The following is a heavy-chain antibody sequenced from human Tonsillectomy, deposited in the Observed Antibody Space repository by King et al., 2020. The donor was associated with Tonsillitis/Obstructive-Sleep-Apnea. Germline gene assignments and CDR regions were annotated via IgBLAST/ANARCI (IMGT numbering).Heavy chain of an antibody. Sequence: VQLVESGGGLVQPGGSLRLSCAASGFTFSSYALHWVRQAPGKGLEYVSAISSNGGSTYYANSVKGRFTISRDNSKNTLYLQMGSLRAEDMAVYYCAVPGIAVDGGVWGQGTLVTVSS. CDR2: ISSNGGST. V-gene: IGHV3-64*01. D-gene: IGHD6-19*01. J-gene: IGHJ4*02. CDR1: GFTFSSYA. CDR3: AVPGIAVDGGV.